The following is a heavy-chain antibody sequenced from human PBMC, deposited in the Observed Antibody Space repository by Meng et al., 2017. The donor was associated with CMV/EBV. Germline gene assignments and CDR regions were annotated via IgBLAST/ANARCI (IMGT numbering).Heavy chain of an antibody. CDR1: GFTFSGSA. Sequence: AASGFTFSGSALHWVRQASGKGLEWVGRIRSKANSYATAYAASVKGRFTISRDDSKNTAYLQMNSLKTEDTAVYYCTRPQVADSLDYWGQGTLVTVSS. D-gene: IGHD6-19*01. CDR2: IRSKANSYAT. V-gene: IGHV3-73*01. CDR3: TRPQVADSLDY. J-gene: IGHJ4*02.